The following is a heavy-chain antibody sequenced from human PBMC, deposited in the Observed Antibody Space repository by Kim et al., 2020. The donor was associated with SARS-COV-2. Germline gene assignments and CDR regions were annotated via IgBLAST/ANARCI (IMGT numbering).Heavy chain of an antibody. Sequence: SVKVSCKASGGTFSSYAISWVRQAPGQGLEWMGGIIPIFGTANYAQKFQGRVTITADESTSTAYMELSSLRSEDTAVYYCARGWELTGAFDYWGQGTLVTVSS. CDR3: ARGWELTGAFDY. CDR2: IIPIFGTA. J-gene: IGHJ4*02. CDR1: GGTFSSYA. V-gene: IGHV1-69*13. D-gene: IGHD1-26*01.